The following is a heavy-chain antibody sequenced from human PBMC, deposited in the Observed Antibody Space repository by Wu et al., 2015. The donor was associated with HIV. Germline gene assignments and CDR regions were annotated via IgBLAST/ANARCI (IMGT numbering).Heavy chain of an antibody. Sequence: QVQLVQSGAEVKKPGSSVKVSCKASGGTFTSYGISWVRQAPGQGLEWMGWISAYNGNTNYAQKLQGRVTMTTDTSTSTAYMELRSLRSDDTAVYYCARLAYGDYDQGWFDYWGQGTLVTVSS. D-gene: IGHD4-17*01. CDR3: ARLAYGDYDQGWFDY. V-gene: IGHV1-18*01. J-gene: IGHJ4*02. CDR2: ISAYNGNT. CDR1: GGTFTSYG.